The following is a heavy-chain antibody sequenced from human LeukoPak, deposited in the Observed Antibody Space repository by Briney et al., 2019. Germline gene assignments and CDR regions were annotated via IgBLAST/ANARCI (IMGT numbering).Heavy chain of an antibody. CDR1: GGSIDTYC. Sequence: PSETLSLTCTVSGGSIDTYCWNWIRQPPGKGLEWIGSIYYSGSTYYNPSLKSRVTVSVDTSKNQFSLKLSSVTAADTAVYYCARDSLTMIVVVGDYWGQGTLVTVSS. D-gene: IGHD3-22*01. CDR2: IYYSGST. V-gene: IGHV4-39*07. CDR3: ARDSLTMIVVVGDY. J-gene: IGHJ4*02.